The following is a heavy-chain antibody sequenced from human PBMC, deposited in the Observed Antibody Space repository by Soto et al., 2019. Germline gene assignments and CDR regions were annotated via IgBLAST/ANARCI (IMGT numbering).Heavy chain of an antibody. V-gene: IGHV3-23*01. CDR1: GFTFSTYA. D-gene: IGHD2-15*01. CDR2: ISGSDGST. CDR3: AKEGYSGFYYFDS. J-gene: IGHJ4*02. Sequence: GGSLRLSCAASGFTFSTYAMSWVRQAPGKGLEWASTISGSDGSTYYADSVKGRFTISGDISKNTLYLQMNSLRAEDTAIYYCAKEGYSGFYYFDSWGQGTLVTVSS.